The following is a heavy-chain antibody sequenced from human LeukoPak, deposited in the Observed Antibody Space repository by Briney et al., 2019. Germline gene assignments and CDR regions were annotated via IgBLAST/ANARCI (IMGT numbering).Heavy chain of an antibody. V-gene: IGHV3-30-3*01. CDR2: ISYDGSNK. D-gene: IGHD3-10*01. CDR3: AREPGSERYGMDV. CDR1: GFTFSSYA. J-gene: IGHJ6*02. Sequence: GGSLRLSCAASGFTFSSYAMNWVREAPGKGLEWVAVISYDGSNKYYADSVKGRFTISRDNSKNTLYLQMNSLRAEDTAVYYCAREPGSERYGMDVWGQGTTVPVSS.